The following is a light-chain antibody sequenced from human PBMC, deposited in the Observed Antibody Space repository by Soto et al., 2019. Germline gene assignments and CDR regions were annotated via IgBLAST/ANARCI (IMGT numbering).Light chain of an antibody. J-gene: IGKJ2*01. Sequence: DIVMTQSPDSLAVSLGERATINCKSSQSVLYSSNNKNYLAWYQQKPGQPPKLLIHWASTRESGVPDRFSGSGSGTYLTLTISSLQAEDVAVYYCQQYYDTRTFGQGTKLEIK. V-gene: IGKV4-1*01. CDR3: QQYYDTRT. CDR2: WAS. CDR1: QSVLYSSNNKNY.